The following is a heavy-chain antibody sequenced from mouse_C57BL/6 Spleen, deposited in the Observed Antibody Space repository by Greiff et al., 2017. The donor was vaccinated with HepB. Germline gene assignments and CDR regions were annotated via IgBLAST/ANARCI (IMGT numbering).Heavy chain of an antibody. Sequence: QVHVKQSGAELARPGASVKMSCKASGYTFTSYTMHWVKQRPGQGLEWIGYINPSSGYTKYNQKFKDKATLTADKSSSTAYMQLSSLTSEDSAVYYCARGALTGTGGDYFDYWGQGTTLTVSS. J-gene: IGHJ2*01. CDR1: GYTFTSYT. V-gene: IGHV1-4*01. CDR3: ARGALTGTGGDYFDY. CDR2: INPSSGYT. D-gene: IGHD4-1*01.